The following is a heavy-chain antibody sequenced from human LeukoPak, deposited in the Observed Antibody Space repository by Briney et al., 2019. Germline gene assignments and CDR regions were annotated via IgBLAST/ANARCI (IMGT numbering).Heavy chain of an antibody. V-gene: IGHV4-34*01. D-gene: IGHD5-12*01. CDR1: GGSFSGYY. J-gene: IGHJ4*02. Sequence: SETLSLTCAVYGGSFSGYYWSWIRQPPGKGLEWIGEINHSGSTNYNPSLKSRVTISVDTSKNQFSLKLCSVTAADTAVYYCARGRHGVATTFDYWGQGTLVTVSS. CDR3: ARGRHGVATTFDY. CDR2: INHSGST.